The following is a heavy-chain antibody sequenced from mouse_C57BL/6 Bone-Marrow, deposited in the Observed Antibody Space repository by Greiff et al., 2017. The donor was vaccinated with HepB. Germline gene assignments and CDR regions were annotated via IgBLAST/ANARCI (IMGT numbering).Heavy chain of an antibody. D-gene: IGHD1-1*01. CDR3: ALYYYGTSPFAY. Sequence: QVQLQQPGAELVMPGASVKLSCKASGYTFTSYWMPWVKQRPGQGLEWIGEIDPADSYTNYNQKFKGKSTLTVDKTSSTAYMQLSSLTSEDSAVYYCALYYYGTSPFAYWGQGTLVTVSA. CDR2: IDPADSYT. CDR1: GYTFTSYW. J-gene: IGHJ3*01. V-gene: IGHV1-69*01.